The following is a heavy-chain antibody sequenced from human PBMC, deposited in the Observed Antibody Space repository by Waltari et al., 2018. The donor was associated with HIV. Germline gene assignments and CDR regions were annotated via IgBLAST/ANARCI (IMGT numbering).Heavy chain of an antibody. CDR3: ARVALGGSAGSYLFDY. D-gene: IGHD3-16*02. V-gene: IGHV6-1*01. J-gene: IGHJ4*02. CDR1: GDSVPSNSAA. Sequence: QVQLQQSGPGLVKPSQTLSLTCAISGDSVPSNSAAWSWIRQSPSRGLEWLGRTYCRSKWYNDYAVSVKSRITSNPDTSKNQFSLQLNSVTAEDTAVYYCARVALGGSAGSYLFDYWGQGTLVTVSS. CDR2: TYCRSKWYN.